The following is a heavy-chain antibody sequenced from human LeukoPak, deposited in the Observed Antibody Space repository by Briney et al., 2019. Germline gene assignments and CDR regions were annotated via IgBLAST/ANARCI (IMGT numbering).Heavy chain of an antibody. V-gene: IGHV4-28*01. D-gene: IGHD6-13*01. J-gene: IGHJ4*02. CDR2: IYYSGST. Sequence: SDTLSLTCAVSGYSIGSSNWWGWIRQPPGKGLEWIGYIYYSGSTYYSPSLKSRVTMSVDTSKNHFSLKLTSVTAVDTAVYYCARYDSSWGYFDYWGQGTLVTVSS. CDR3: ARYDSSWGYFDY. CDR1: GYSIGSSNW.